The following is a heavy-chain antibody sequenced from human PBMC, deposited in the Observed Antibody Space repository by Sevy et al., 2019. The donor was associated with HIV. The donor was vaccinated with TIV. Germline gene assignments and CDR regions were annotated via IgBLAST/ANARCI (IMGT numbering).Heavy chain of an antibody. J-gene: IGHJ6*03. Sequence: SETLSLTCTVSGGSISSGGYYWSWIRQHPGKGLEWIGYIYYSGSTYYNPSLKSRVTISVDTSKNQFSLKLSSVTAADTAVYYCARVSYYYYMDVWGKGTTATVSS. CDR2: IYYSGST. CDR3: ARVSYYYYMDV. CDR1: GGSISSGGYY. V-gene: IGHV4-31*03.